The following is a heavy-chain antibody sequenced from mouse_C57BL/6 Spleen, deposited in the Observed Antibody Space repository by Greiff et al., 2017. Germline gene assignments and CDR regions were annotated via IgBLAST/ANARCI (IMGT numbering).Heavy chain of an antibody. CDR2: IDPNSGGT. D-gene: IGHD1-1*01. V-gene: IGHV1-72*01. CDR3: ARRGDTVVAGDYFDY. J-gene: IGHJ2*01. Sequence: QVQLQQPGAELVKPGASVKLSCKASGYTFTSYWMHWVKQRPGRGLEWIGRIDPNSGGTKYNEKFKSKATLTVDKPSSTAYMQLSSLTSEFTAVYSGARRGDTVVAGDYFDYWGQGTTLTGSS. CDR1: GYTFTSYW.